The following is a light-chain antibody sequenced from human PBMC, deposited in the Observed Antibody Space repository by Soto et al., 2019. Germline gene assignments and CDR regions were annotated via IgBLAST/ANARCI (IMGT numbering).Light chain of an antibody. Sequence: QSVLTQPASVSGSPGQSITISCTGTSSDVGGYNSVSWYQQHPGKVPKVMIYEVSNRPSGVSDRFSGSKSGNTASLTISGLQAEDEADYYCSSYTSSSTLVFGTGTKLTVL. V-gene: IGLV2-14*01. CDR1: SSDVGGYNS. J-gene: IGLJ1*01. CDR2: EVS. CDR3: SSYTSSSTLV.